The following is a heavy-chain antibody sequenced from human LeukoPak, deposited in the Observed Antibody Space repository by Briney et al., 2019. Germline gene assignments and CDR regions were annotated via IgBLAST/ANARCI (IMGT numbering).Heavy chain of an antibody. CDR3: ASLDRDYYYSFDY. CDR1: GLTVSSNC. J-gene: IGHJ4*02. D-gene: IGHD3-22*01. V-gene: IGHV3-53*01. CDR2: IYSGGNT. Sequence: PGGSLRLSCAASGLTVSSNCMSWVRQAPGKGLEWVSFIYSGGNTYYADSVKGRFTISRDNAKNSLYLQMNSLRAEDPAVYYCASLDRDYYYSFDYWGQGILVTVSS.